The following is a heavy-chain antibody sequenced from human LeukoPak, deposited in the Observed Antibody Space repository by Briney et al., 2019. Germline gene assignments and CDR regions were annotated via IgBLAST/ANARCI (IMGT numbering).Heavy chain of an antibody. V-gene: IGHV4-39*01. CDR3: ARSYDSSGYYPYYYYYMDV. J-gene: IGHJ6*03. CDR2: IYYSGST. Sequence: SETLSLTCTVSGGSISSSSYYWGWIRQPPGKGLEWIGGIYYSGSTYYNPSLKSRVTISVDTSKNQFSLKLSSVTAADTAVYYCARSYDSSGYYPYYYYYMDVWGKGTTVTVSS. D-gene: IGHD3-22*01. CDR1: GGSISSSSYY.